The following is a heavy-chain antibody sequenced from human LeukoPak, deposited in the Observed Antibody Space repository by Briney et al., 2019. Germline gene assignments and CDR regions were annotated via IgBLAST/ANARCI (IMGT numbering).Heavy chain of an antibody. J-gene: IGHJ4*02. V-gene: IGHV4-34*01. D-gene: IGHD3-16*01. CDR2: INHSGST. Sequence: SETLSLTCAVYGGSFSGYYWSWIRQPPGKGLEWIGEINHSGSTNYNPSLKSRVTISVDTSKNQFSLKLSSVTAADTAVYYCARQGGFDYWGQGALVTVSS. CDR3: ARQGGFDY. CDR1: GGSFSGYY.